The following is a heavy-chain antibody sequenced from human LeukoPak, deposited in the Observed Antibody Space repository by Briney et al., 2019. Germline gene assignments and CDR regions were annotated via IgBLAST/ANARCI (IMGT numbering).Heavy chain of an antibody. CDR1: GFTFSSYA. CDR2: ISYDGSNK. Sequence: GGSLRLSCAASGFTFSSYAMHWVRQAPGKGLEWVAVISYDGSNKYYADSVKGRFTFSRDNSKNTLYLQMNSLRAEDTAVYYCARGPIFGYSGYEWGQGTLVTVSS. CDR3: ARGPIFGYSGYE. V-gene: IGHV3-30-3*01. D-gene: IGHD5-12*01. J-gene: IGHJ4*02.